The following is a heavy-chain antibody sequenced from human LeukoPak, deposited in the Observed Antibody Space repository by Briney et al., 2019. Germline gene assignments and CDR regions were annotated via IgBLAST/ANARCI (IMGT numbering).Heavy chain of an antibody. CDR1: GFTFSSYA. CDR3: AKGTPYYYESSGYLDFDY. D-gene: IGHD3-22*01. V-gene: IGHV3-23*01. Sequence: GASLRLSCAASGFTFSSYAMSWVRQAPGKGLEWVSAISGSGGSTYYADSVKGRFTISRDNSKNTLYLQMNSLRAEDTAVYYCAKGTPYYYESSGYLDFDYWGQGTLVTVSS. J-gene: IGHJ4*02. CDR2: ISGSGGST.